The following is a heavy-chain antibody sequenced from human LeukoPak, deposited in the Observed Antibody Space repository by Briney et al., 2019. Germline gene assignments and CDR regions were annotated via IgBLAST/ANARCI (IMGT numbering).Heavy chain of an antibody. D-gene: IGHD5-12*01. CDR3: ARHSGYSGYGSGEFDY. J-gene: IGHJ4*02. Sequence: SETLSLTCTVSGGSISSYYWSWIRQPPGKGLEWIGYIYYSGSTNYNPSLKSRVTISIDTSKNQFSLKLSSVAAADTAVYYCARHSGYSGYGSGEFDYWGQGTLVIVSS. V-gene: IGHV4-59*08. CDR2: IYYSGST. CDR1: GGSISSYY.